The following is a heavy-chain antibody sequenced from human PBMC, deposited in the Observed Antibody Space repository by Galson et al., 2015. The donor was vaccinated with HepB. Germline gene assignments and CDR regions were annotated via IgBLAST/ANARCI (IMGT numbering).Heavy chain of an antibody. CDR1: GFTVSSNY. CDR3: ARAIFGVVTIDY. D-gene: IGHD3-3*01. CDR2: IYSGGST. J-gene: IGHJ4*02. V-gene: IGHV3-53*01. Sequence: SLRLSCAASGFTVSSNYMSWVRQAPGKGLEWVSVIYSGGSTYYADSVKGRFTISRDNSKNTLYLQMNSLRAEDTAVYYCARAIFGVVTIDYWGQGTLVTVSP.